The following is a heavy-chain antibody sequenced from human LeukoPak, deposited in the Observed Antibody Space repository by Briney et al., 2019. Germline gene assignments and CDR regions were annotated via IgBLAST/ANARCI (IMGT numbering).Heavy chain of an antibody. V-gene: IGHV1-69*13. CDR2: IIPIFGTA. D-gene: IGHD3-3*01. J-gene: IGHJ5*01. Sequence: GPSVNLSCKASGVTFSSYAISWVRQAPGQGLEWVGGIIPIFGTANYAQKFQGRVTITADESTNTAYMEPSRMRSEDTAVYYCARVGADFDFWSGYYKRGRWFDTWGQGTLVTASS. CDR1: GVTFSSYA. CDR3: ARVGADFDFWSGYYKRGRWFDT.